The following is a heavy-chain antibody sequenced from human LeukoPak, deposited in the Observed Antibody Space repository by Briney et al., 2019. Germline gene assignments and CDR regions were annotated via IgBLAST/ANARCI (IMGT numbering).Heavy chain of an antibody. CDR3: AKDPGHDFLTGHFDY. CDR2: ISYDGSNK. J-gene: IGHJ4*02. Sequence: GGSLRLSCAASGFTFSSYGIHWVRQAPGKGLEWVAVISYDGSNKYYADSVKGRFTISRDNSKNTLYLQMNSLRTEDTAVYYCAKDPGHDFLTGHFDYWGQGTLVTVSS. D-gene: IGHD3-9*01. V-gene: IGHV3-30*18. CDR1: GFTFSSYG.